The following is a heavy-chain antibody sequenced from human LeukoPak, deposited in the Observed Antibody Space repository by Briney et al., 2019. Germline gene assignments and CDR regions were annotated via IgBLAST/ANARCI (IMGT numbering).Heavy chain of an antibody. V-gene: IGHV3-53*01. D-gene: IGHD6-13*01. J-gene: IGHJ4*02. CDR1: GFTVSSHY. CDR3: ARHWSYSSSWYVGHYFDY. CDR2: IYSGGST. Sequence: GGSLRLSCAASGFTVSSHYMSWVRQAPGKGLEWVSVIYSGGSTYCADSVKGRFTISRDNSKNTLYLQMNSQRAEDTAVYYCARHWSYSSSWYVGHYFDYWGQGTLVTVSS.